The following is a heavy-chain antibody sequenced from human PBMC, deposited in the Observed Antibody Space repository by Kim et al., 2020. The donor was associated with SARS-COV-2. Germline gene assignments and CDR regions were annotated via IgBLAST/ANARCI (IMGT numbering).Heavy chain of an antibody. V-gene: IGHV4-39*01. J-gene: IGHJ4*02. D-gene: IGHD5-12*01. CDR1: GGSISSSSYY. CDR3: ASLDGGYSGYDRDY. CDR2: IYYSGST. Sequence: SETLSLTCTVSGGSISSSSYYWGWIRQPPGKGLEWIGSIYYSGSTYYNPSLKSRVTISVDTSKNQFSLKLSSVTAADTAVYYCASLDGGYSGYDRDYWGQGTLVTVSS.